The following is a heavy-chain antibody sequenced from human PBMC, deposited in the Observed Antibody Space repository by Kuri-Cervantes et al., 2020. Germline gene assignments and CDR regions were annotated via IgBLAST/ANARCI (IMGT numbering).Heavy chain of an antibody. Sequence: SCKASVCTFSSYSMNWVRQAPGKGLEWVSSISSSSSTIYYADSVKGRFTISRDNAKNSLYLQMNSMRDEDTALYYCAKDMGSSGWYGKFDAFDIWGQGTMVTVSS. CDR2: ISSSSSTI. CDR1: VCTFSSYS. V-gene: IGHV3-48*02. CDR3: AKDMGSSGWYGKFDAFDI. D-gene: IGHD6-19*01. J-gene: IGHJ3*02.